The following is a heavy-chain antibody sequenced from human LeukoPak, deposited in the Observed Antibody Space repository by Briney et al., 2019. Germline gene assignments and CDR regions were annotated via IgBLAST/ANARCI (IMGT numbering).Heavy chain of an antibody. CDR2: ISGSSSYI. D-gene: IGHD3-22*01. CDR3: AKHYYDSSGYYYYYMDV. J-gene: IGHJ6*03. CDR1: GFTFSSYS. Sequence: GGSLRLSCAASGFTFSSYSMNWVRQASGKGLEWVPSISGSSSYIYYADSVKGRFTISRDNAKNSLYLQMNSLRAEDTAVYYCAKHYYDSSGYYYYYMDVWGKGTTVTVSS. V-gene: IGHV3-21*04.